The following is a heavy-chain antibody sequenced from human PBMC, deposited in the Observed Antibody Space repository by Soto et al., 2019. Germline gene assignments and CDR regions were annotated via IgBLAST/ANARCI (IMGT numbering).Heavy chain of an antibody. V-gene: IGHV3-30*18. D-gene: IGHD3-10*01. Sequence: QVQLVESGGGVVQPGRSLRLSCAASGFSFSTYGMHWVRQAPGKGLEWVAAISHDGSNKNYVDSVKGRFTISRDSSKNTLEKEMNSLWAEDTAVYFCAKDTYYCPTSGDYGFYYWGQGSLVTVS. CDR1: GFSFSTYG. CDR3: AKDTYYCPTSGDYGFYY. CDR2: ISHDGSNK. J-gene: IGHJ4*02.